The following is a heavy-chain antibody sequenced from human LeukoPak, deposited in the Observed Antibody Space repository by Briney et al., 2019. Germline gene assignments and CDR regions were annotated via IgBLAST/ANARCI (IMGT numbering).Heavy chain of an antibody. CDR1: VGSISSYY. Sequence: PSETLSLTCTVSVGSISSYYWSWIRQPPGKGLEWIGYIYYSGSTNYNPSLKSRVTISVDTSKNQFSLKLSSVTAADTAVYYCARWSGYYSSNSCDDAFDIRGQGTMVTVSS. CDR2: IYYSGST. CDR3: ARWSGYYSSNSCDDAFDI. J-gene: IGHJ3*02. D-gene: IGHD2-2*01. V-gene: IGHV4-59*01.